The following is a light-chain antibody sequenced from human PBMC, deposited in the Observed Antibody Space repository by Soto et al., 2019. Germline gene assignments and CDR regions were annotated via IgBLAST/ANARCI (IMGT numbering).Light chain of an antibody. CDR1: QSVSNNN. J-gene: IGKJ1*01. CDR2: GAS. V-gene: IGKV3-20*01. Sequence: EIVLTQSPGTLSLSPGERATLSCRASQSVSNNNLVWFQQKPGQAPRLLVYGASSRAPGIPDRFSGSGSGTDFTLTISRVEPEDFAVYWCQQYGNSLWTFGKGTKVEIK. CDR3: QQYGNSLWT.